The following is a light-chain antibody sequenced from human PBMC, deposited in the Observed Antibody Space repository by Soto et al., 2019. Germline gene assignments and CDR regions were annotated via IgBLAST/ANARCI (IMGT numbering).Light chain of an antibody. CDR2: EVT. V-gene: IGLV2-8*01. J-gene: IGLJ3*02. CDR1: SSDVGAYNY. CDR3: SSFASSNTWV. Sequence: QSALTQPPSASGSPGQSVTISCTGTSSDVGAYNYVSWYQQHAGKAPKLVIYEVTNRPSGVPDRFSGSKSANTASLNVSGLQAEDEADYYCSSFASSNTWVFGGGTKLTVL.